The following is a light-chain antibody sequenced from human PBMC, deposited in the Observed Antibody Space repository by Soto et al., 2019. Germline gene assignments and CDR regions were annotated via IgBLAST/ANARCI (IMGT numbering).Light chain of an antibody. V-gene: IGKV3-11*01. CDR1: QNISSY. J-gene: IGKJ1*01. CDR3: QQYFRWPPWT. CDR2: DVS. Sequence: IVLTHSPATLSFSPLKIATLSFSSSQNISSYLIWYQQKPGQAPRLLIYDVSNRAAGIPARFSGSGSGTEFTLTIGSLQSEDFAIYYCQQYFRWPPWTFGQGTKVDIK.